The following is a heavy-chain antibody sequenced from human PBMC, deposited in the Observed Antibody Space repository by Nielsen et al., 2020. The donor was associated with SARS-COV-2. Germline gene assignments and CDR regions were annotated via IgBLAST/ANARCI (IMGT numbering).Heavy chain of an antibody. CDR3: VRDSRDSSGLDAFDI. Sequence: GESLKISCAASGFTFSSYAMHWVRQAPGKGLEWVAVISYDGSNKYYADSVKGRFTISRDNSKNTLYLQMNSLRAEDTAVYYCVRDSRDSSGLDAFDIWGQGTMVTVSS. V-gene: IGHV3-30-3*01. D-gene: IGHD3-22*01. CDR2: ISYDGSNK. J-gene: IGHJ3*02. CDR1: GFTFSSYA.